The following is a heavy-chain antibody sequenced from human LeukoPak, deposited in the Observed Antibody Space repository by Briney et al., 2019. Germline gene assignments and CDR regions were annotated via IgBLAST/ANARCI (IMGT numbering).Heavy chain of an antibody. CDR3: ARVNNYDILSSFDS. D-gene: IGHD3-9*01. CDR2: INPYNGNT. Sequence: ASVKVSCKASGYTFTGHAMNWVRQAPGQGLEWMAWINPYNGNTNYAQKLQGRVTMTTDTSTSTVYMELRSLRSDDTAVYYCARVNNYDILSSFDSWGQGTLVTVSS. J-gene: IGHJ4*02. V-gene: IGHV1-18*04. CDR1: GYTFTGHA.